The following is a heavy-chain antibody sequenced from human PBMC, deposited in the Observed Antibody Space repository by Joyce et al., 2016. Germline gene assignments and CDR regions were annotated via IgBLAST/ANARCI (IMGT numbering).Heavy chain of an antibody. V-gene: IGHV3-30*01. CDR1: GFTTVTSFA. CDR2: ISYDGGNK. Sequence: QVQLVESGGGVVQPGRSLRLSCAASGFTTVTSFAMHGVRQAPGKGLEWVALISYDGGNKNYADAVKGRFTISRDNSKNTMYLQMNSLRVEDTAVYYCARGDPRIATEFYGLDVWGQGTTVTVSS. CDR3: ARGDPRIATEFYGLDV. D-gene: IGHD6-13*01. J-gene: IGHJ6*02.